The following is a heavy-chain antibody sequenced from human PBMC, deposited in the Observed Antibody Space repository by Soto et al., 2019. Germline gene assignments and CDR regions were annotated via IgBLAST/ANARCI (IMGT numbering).Heavy chain of an antibody. CDR2: FDPEDGET. Sequence: ASVKVSCKVSGYTLTELSMHWVRQAPGKGLEWMGGFDPEDGETIYAQKFQGRVTMTEDTSTDTAYMELSSLRSEDTAVYYCARQDPLTAVENDAFDFWGHGALVTVSS. J-gene: IGHJ3*01. CDR1: GYTLTELS. D-gene: IGHD2-15*01. CDR3: ARQDPLTAVENDAFDF. V-gene: IGHV1-24*01.